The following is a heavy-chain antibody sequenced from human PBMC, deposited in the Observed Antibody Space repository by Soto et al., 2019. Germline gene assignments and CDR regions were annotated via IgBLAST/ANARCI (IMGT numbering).Heavy chain of an antibody. CDR2: ISYDGSNK. CDR1: GFTFSSYA. D-gene: IGHD6-6*01. V-gene: IGHV3-30-3*01. CDR3: ARDLRGSSQDKHYYYYGLDV. Sequence: GGSLRLSCAASGFTFSSYAMHWVRQAPGKGLEWVAVISYDGSNKYYAGSVKGRFTISRDNSKNTLYLQMNSLRAEDTAVYYCARDLRGSSQDKHYYYYGLDVWGQGTTVTVSS. J-gene: IGHJ6*02.